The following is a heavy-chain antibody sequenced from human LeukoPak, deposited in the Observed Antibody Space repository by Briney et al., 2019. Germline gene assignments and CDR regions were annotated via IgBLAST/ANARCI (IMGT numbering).Heavy chain of an antibody. D-gene: IGHD2-15*01. CDR3: ARSFAGGSYNWFDP. CDR2: INPNSGGT. Sequence: ASVKVSCKASGYTFTGYYMHWVRQAPGQGLEWMGWINPNSGGTNYAQKLQGWVTMTRDTSISTAYMELSRLRSDDTAVYYCARSFAGGSYNWFDPWGQGTLVTVSS. CDR1: GYTFTGYY. J-gene: IGHJ5*02. V-gene: IGHV1-2*04.